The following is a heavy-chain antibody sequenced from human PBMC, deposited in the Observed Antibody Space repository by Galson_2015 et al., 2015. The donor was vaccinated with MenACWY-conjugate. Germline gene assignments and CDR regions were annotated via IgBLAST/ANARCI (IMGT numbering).Heavy chain of an antibody. Sequence: LRLSCAASGFIFHNYWMSWVRQVPGKGPEWVANIKQDGSEKYYVDSVRGRLTISRDNAKNSLYLQMNSLRAEDTAVYYCARDLGFYCSRNDFYSPSRGQGTLVTVSS. V-gene: IGHV3-7*03. D-gene: IGHD2-2*01. CDR2: IKQDGSEK. CDR3: ARDLGFYCSRNDFYSPS. J-gene: IGHJ4*02. CDR1: GFIFHNYW.